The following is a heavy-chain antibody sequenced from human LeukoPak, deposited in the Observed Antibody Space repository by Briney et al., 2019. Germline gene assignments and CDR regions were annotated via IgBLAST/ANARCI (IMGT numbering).Heavy chain of an antibody. V-gene: IGHV1-69*06. J-gene: IGHJ5*02. CDR1: GGTFSSYA. D-gene: IGHD2-15*01. Sequence: ASVKVSCKASGGTFSSYAISWVRQAPGQGLEWMGGIIPIFGTANYAQKFQGRVTITADKSASTAYMELRSLRSDDTAVYYCARDAPDIVVVVAARWFDPWGQGTLVTVSS. CDR3: ARDAPDIVVVVAARWFDP. CDR2: IIPIFGTA.